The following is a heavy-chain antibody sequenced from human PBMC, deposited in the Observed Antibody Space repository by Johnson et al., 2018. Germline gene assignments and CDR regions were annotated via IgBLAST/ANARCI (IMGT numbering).Heavy chain of an antibody. J-gene: IGHJ6*03. V-gene: IGHV3-9*01. CDR2: IGWDSGNT. CDR3: AKEGSGYDYHYYYYMDV. D-gene: IGHD5-12*01. Sequence: VQLVQSGGGPVQPGRSLRLSCEASGFIVDDFAMPWVRQVPGKGLEWVSAIGWDSGNTGYADSVKGRFTISRDNAKNTLYLQMTSMRGEDTAVYYCAKEGSGYDYHYYYYMDVWGKGTTVTVSS. CDR1: GFIVDDFA.